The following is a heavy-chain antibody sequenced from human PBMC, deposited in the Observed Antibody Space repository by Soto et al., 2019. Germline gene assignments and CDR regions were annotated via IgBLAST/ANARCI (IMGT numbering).Heavy chain of an antibody. CDR3: ARGAREMVRGVIVPPDY. D-gene: IGHD3-10*01. J-gene: IGHJ4*02. CDR1: GGSFSGYY. V-gene: IGHV4-34*01. CDR2: INHSGST. Sequence: QVQLQQWGAGLLKPSETLSLTCAVYGGSFSGYYWSWIRQPPGKGLERIGEINHSGSTNYNPSLKSRVTISVDTSKNQFSLKLSSVAAAVTAVYYCARGAREMVRGVIVPPDYWGQGTLVTVSS.